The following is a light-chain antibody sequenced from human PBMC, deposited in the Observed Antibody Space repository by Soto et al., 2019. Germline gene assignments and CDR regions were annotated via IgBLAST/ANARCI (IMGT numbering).Light chain of an antibody. Sequence: EIQMTQSPSTLPASLGDRATLSCRASQSISNWLAWYQQKPGKAPKLLIYDASSLERGVPSRFSGSGSGTEFTLTISSLQPDDFATYYCQQCNGYSRTFGQGTKV. CDR3: QQCNGYSRT. J-gene: IGKJ1*01. V-gene: IGKV1-5*01. CDR2: DAS. CDR1: QSISNW.